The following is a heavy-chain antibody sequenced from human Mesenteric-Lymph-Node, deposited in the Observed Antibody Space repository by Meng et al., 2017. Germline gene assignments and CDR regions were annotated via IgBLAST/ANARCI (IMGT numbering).Heavy chain of an antibody. D-gene: IGHD3-22*01. Sequence: QVPLQEAGPGLVRPSETLSLTCTVSGGSVSSGSYYWSWIRQPPGKGLEWIGYIYYSGSTNYNPSLKSRVTISVDTSKNQFSLKLSSVTAADTAVYYCARDLYYDSSGYPTWGQGTLVTVSS. CDR3: ARDLYYDSSGYPT. CDR1: GGSVSSGSYY. J-gene: IGHJ5*02. V-gene: IGHV4-61*01. CDR2: IYYSGST.